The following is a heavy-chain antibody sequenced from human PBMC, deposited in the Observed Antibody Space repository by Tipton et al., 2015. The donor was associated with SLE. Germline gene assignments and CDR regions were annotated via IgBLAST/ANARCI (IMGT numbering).Heavy chain of an antibody. CDR3: ARRGGYSTSSYYFAL. CDR1: GGSFGSGGYY. J-gene: IGHJ2*01. CDR2: IYYTGST. D-gene: IGHD6-6*01. Sequence: TLSLTCTVSGGSFGSGGYYWTWLRQPPGKGLEWIGYIYYTGSTNYNPSLKSRVTMSVDTSKNQFSLSLSSVTAADTAVYYCARRGGYSTSSYYFALWGRGTLVTVSS. V-gene: IGHV4-61*08.